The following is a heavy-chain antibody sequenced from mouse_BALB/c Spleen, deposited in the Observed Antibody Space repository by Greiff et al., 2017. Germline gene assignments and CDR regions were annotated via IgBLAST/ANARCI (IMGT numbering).Heavy chain of an antibody. Sequence: EVQVVESGGGLVQPGGSRKLSCAASGFTFSSFGMHWVRQAPEKGLEWVAYISSGSSTIYYADTVKGRFTISRDNPKNTLFLQMTSLRSEDTAMYYCARSATVVATDWYFDVWGAGTTVTVAS. V-gene: IGHV5-17*02. CDR2: ISSGSSTI. CDR1: GFTFSSFG. D-gene: IGHD1-1*01. J-gene: IGHJ1*01. CDR3: ARSATVVATDWYFDV.